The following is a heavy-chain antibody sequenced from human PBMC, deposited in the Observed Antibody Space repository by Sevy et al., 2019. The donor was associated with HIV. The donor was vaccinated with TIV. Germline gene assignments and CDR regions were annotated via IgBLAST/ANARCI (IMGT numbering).Heavy chain of an antibody. Sequence: GGSLRLSCAASGFIFNTYNMNWVRQAPGKGLEWVSYISNDNRKIFYADSVKGRFTISRDNGKNSMFLQMSSLRGEDTAVYYCARARYASGKYQSDAFDIWGQGTMVTVSS. J-gene: IGHJ3*02. CDR3: ARARYASGKYQSDAFDI. CDR1: GFIFNTYN. V-gene: IGHV3-48*04. CDR2: ISNDNRKI. D-gene: IGHD3-16*01.